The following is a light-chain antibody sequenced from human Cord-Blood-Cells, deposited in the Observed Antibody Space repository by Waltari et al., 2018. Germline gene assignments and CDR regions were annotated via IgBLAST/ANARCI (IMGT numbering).Light chain of an antibody. J-gene: IGLJ3*02. CDR2: DVS. CDR1: SSDVGGSNY. CDR3: SSYTSSSTWV. V-gene: IGLV2-14*01. Sequence: QSALTHPASVSGSPGQSITISCTGTSSDVGGSNYVSWYQQHPGKAPKLMIYDVSNRPSGVSNRFSGSKSGNTASLTISGLQAEDEADYYCSSYTSSSTWVFGGGTKLTVL.